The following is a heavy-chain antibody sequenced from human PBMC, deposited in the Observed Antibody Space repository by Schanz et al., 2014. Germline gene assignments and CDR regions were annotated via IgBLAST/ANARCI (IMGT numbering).Heavy chain of an antibody. CDR2: ISGSGGST. CDR1: GFGFSSYS. V-gene: IGHV3-23*01. CDR3: VRDSFFAFDY. Sequence: EVQLMESGGGLVKPGGSLRLSCAASGFGFSSYSMNWVRQAPGKGLEWVSAISGSGGSTYYADSVKGRFTISRDNSKNTLYLQMNSLRAEDTAVYYCVRDSFFAFDYWGQGTLVTVSS. J-gene: IGHJ4*02. D-gene: IGHD3-3*01.